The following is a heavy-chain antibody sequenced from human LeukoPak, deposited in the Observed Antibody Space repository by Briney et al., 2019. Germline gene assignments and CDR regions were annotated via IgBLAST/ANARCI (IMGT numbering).Heavy chain of an antibody. Sequence: GGSLRLSCAAYGFTFSSYAMPWVRQAPGKGLEYVSAISSNGGSTYYANSVKGRFTISRDNSKNTLYLQMGSLRAEDMAVYYCARSYYGSGSYPTDYYYGMDVWGQGTTVTVSS. CDR2: ISSNGGST. D-gene: IGHD3-10*01. CDR3: ARSYYGSGSYPTDYYYGMDV. V-gene: IGHV3-64*01. J-gene: IGHJ6*02. CDR1: GFTFSSYA.